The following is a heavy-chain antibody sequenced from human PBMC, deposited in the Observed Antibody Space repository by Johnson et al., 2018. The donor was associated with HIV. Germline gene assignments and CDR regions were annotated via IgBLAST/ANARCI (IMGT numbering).Heavy chain of an antibody. CDR3: ARDRVPDAFDI. V-gene: IGHV3-7*03. CDR2: IKQDGSEK. CDR1: GFTFSSYG. D-gene: IGHD3-3*01. Sequence: VQLVESGGGVVQPGRSLRLSCAASGFTFSSYGMHWVRQAPGKGLEWVANIKQDGSEKYYVDSVKGRFTISRDNAKNSLYLQMNSLRAEDTAVYYCARDRVPDAFDIWGLGTMVTVSS. J-gene: IGHJ3*02.